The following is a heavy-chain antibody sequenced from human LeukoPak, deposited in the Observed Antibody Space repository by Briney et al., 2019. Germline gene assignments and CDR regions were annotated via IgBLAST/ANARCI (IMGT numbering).Heavy chain of an antibody. Sequence: ASVKVSCKASGYTFTSYGISWVRQAPGQGLEWMGWISAYNGNTNYAQKLQGRVTMTTDTSTSTAYMELRSLRSDDTAVYYCARGPRGGTTVVFRSFYMTYWGQGTLVTVSS. J-gene: IGHJ4*02. D-gene: IGHD4-23*01. V-gene: IGHV1-18*01. CDR1: GYTFTSYG. CDR2: ISAYNGNT. CDR3: ARGPRGGTTVVFRSFYMTY.